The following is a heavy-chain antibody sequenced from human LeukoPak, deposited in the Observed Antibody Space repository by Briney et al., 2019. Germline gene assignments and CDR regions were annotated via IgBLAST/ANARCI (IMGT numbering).Heavy chain of an antibody. CDR1: GFTFSSYT. V-gene: IGHV3-23*01. Sequence: PGGSLRLSCATSGFTFSSYTMNWVRQTPGKGLQWVSTISDGSRNTHYADSVNGRFTISRDDFLNVVYLQMNSLTVEDTAVYYCARGMYYYDSSDIGGGYYFDYWGQGTLVTVSS. CDR3: ARGMYYYDSSDIGGGYYFDY. CDR2: ISDGSRNT. J-gene: IGHJ4*02. D-gene: IGHD3-22*01.